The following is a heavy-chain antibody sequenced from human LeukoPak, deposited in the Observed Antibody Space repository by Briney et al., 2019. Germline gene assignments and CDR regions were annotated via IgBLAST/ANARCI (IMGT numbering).Heavy chain of an antibody. Sequence: SETLSLTCAVYGGSFSDSYWSWIRQPPGEGLEWVGEITHSGDTNYNPSLKSRVTISVDPSKNQFSLNLSSVTAADTAVYYCARGSNSVAYWGEGTLVTVSS. CDR1: GGSFSDSY. J-gene: IGHJ4*02. CDR3: ARGSNSVAY. V-gene: IGHV4-34*01. D-gene: IGHD4-23*01. CDR2: ITHSGDT.